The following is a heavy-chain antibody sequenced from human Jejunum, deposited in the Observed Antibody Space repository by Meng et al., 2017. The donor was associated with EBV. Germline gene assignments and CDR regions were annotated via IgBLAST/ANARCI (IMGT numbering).Heavy chain of an antibody. Sequence: QVQVVQSGAEVKKPGASVKVSCQASGFTFTNYDINWVRQASGQGLEWMGWMNPSNGKTGYAQKFQGRVTMTRDASTSTAYMELSSLRSDDTAVYFCARGAQPIDLWGQGTLVTVSS. V-gene: IGHV1-8*01. D-gene: IGHD3-3*01. CDR2: MNPSNGKT. CDR1: GFTFTNYD. CDR3: ARGAQPIDL. J-gene: IGHJ5*02.